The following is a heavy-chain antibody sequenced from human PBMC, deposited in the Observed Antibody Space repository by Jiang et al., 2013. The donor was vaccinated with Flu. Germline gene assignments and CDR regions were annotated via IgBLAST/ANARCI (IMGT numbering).Heavy chain of an antibody. J-gene: IGHJ5*02. CDR2: IYYSGST. CDR1: GGSISSSSYY. V-gene: IGHV4-39*01. Sequence: GLVKPSETLSLTCTVSGGSISSSSYYWGWIRQPPGKGLEWIGSIYYSGSTYYNPSLKSRVTISVDTSKNQFSLKLSSVTAADTAVYYCARQTSGRVAWGQGTLVTVSS. CDR3: ARQTSGRVA. D-gene: IGHD1-26*01.